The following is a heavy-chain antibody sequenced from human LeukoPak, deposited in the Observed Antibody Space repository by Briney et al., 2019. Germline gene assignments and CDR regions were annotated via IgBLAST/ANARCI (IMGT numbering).Heavy chain of an antibody. D-gene: IGHD6-19*01. CDR1: GYTLRELS. CDR2: FDTECGET. J-gene: IGHJ6*02. V-gene: IGHV1-24*01. Sequence: ASVKDSCKVSGYTLRELSMHWVRQARGKGLEWMGGFDTECGETIYAQKFQGRVTMTEDTSTETAYMELSSLRSEDTAVYYCATKWEWLVRRNYYYYGMDVWGQGTTVTVSS. CDR3: ATKWEWLVRRNYYYYGMDV.